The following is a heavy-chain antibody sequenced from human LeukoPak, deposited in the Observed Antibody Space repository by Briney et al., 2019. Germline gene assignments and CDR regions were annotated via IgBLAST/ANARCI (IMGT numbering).Heavy chain of an antibody. D-gene: IGHD3-10*01. J-gene: IGHJ4*02. V-gene: IGHV4-59*12. Sequence: SETLSLTCIVSGGSISSDYWSWIRQPPGKRLEWIGKIDYSGNTNYNPSLKSRVTISVDTSKNQFSLKLSSVTAADTAVYYCARVLGYGSGSYYTIDYWGQGTLVTVSS. CDR3: ARVLGYGSGSYYTIDY. CDR1: GGSISSDY. CDR2: IDYSGNT.